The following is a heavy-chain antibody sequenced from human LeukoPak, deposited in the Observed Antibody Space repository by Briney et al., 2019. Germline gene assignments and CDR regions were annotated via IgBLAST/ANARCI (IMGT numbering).Heavy chain of an antibody. D-gene: IGHD3-16*01. CDR1: GFTFSRYW. CDR2: LNEDGSEK. Sequence: PGGSLRLSCAASGFTFSRYWMAWVRQAPGKGLEWVAHLNEDGSEKNYVDPVKGRFTISRDNAENSVYLQMNRLRAEDTAVYYCVRDDYLGYWGQGTLVTVSS. CDR3: VRDDYLGY. V-gene: IGHV3-7*05. J-gene: IGHJ4*02.